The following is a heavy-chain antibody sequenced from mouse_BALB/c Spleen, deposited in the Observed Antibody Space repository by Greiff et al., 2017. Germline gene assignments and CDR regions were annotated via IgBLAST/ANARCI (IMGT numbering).Heavy chain of an antibody. Sequence: EVMLVESGGGLVQPGGSMKLSCVASGFTFSNYWMNWVRQSPEKGLEWVAEIRLKSNNYATHYAESVKGRFTISRDDSKSSVYLQMNNLRAEDTGIYYCTRGDYGYAPFAYWGQGTLVTVSA. D-gene: IGHD1-2*01. J-gene: IGHJ3*01. V-gene: IGHV6-6*02. CDR3: TRGDYGYAPFAY. CDR1: GFTFSNYW. CDR2: IRLKSNNYAT.